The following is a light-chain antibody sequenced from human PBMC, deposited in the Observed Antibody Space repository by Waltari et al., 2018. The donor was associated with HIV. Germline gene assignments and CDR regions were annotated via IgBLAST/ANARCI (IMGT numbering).Light chain of an antibody. Sequence: QSALTQPASVSGSPGQSITISCSGTSSDVGNSNLVSWYQQHPGKAPKVVIYEVSERPSGISNRFSGSKSGNTASLTISGLQAEDEAEYYCSSYAGTTTFVVFGGGTKLTVL. CDR3: SSYAGTTTFVV. J-gene: IGLJ2*01. CDR1: SSDVGNSNL. V-gene: IGLV2-23*02. CDR2: EVS.